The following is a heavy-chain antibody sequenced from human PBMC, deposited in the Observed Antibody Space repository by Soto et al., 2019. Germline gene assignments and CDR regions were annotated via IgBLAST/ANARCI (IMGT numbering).Heavy chain of an antibody. V-gene: IGHV4-38-2*01. CDR1: GYSISSGYY. D-gene: IGHD6-19*01. Sequence: PSETLSLTCAGSGYSISSGYYWGWIRQPPGKGLEWIGSIYHSGSTYYNPSLKSQVTISVDTSKNQFSLKLSSVTAADTAVYYCARDDSSGWLGDYYYGMDVWGQGTTVTVSS. CDR3: ARDDSSGWLGDYYYGMDV. CDR2: IYHSGST. J-gene: IGHJ6*02.